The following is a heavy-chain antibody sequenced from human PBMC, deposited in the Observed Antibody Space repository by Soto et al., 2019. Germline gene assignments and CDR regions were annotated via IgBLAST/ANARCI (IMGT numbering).Heavy chain of an antibody. CDR1: GGSIISCGYY. V-gene: IGHV4-31*03. J-gene: IGHJ3*02. CDR2: IYYSGST. CDR3: ARDRAEAPTPMGGNSIDAFEI. D-gene: IGHD2-21*02. Sequence: SETLSLTCTVSGGSIISCGYYWSWIRQHPGKGPEWIGYIYYSGSTYYNPSLKSRVTISVDTSKNQFSLKLSSVTAADTAVYYCARDRAEAPTPMGGNSIDAFEIWGQGTMVTVSS.